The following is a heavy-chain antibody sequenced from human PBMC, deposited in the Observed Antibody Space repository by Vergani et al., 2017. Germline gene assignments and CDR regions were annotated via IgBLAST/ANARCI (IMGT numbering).Heavy chain of an antibody. CDR3: ARGRYMTTVTRFDY. CDR2: IYHSGST. J-gene: IGHJ4*02. D-gene: IGHD4-17*01. V-gene: IGHV4-4*02. CDR1: GFTFSNAW. Sequence: MQLVESGGGLVKPGGSLRLSCAASGFTFSNAWMSWVRQAPGKGLEWIGSIYHSGSTHYNPSLKSRVTISVDTSKNQFSLKLSSVTAADTAVYYCARGRYMTTVTRFDYWGQGTLVTVSS.